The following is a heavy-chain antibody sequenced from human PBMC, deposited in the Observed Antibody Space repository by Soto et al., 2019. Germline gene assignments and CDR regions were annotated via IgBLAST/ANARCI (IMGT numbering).Heavy chain of an antibody. J-gene: IGHJ4*02. CDR1: GGSIGSYY. V-gene: IGHV4-59*01. Sequence: SETLSLTCTVSGGSIGSYYWSWIRQPPGKGLEWIGYIYYTGSTNYNPSLKSRVTISVDTSKNEFSLKLSSVTAADTAVYYCAREKLCSGGNCYFDSWGQGTLVTVSS. CDR3: AREKLCSGGNCYFDS. D-gene: IGHD2-15*01. CDR2: IYYTGST.